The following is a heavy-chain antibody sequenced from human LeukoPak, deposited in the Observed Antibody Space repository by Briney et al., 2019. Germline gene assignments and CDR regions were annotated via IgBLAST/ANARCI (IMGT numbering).Heavy chain of an antibody. D-gene: IGHD3-3*01. CDR3: ARATVYYDFWSGYSSWFDP. V-gene: IGHV4-34*01. Sequence: SETLSLTCAVYGGSFSGYYWSWIRQPPGKGLEWIGEINHSGSTNYNPSLKSRVTISVDTSKNQFSLKLSSVTAVDTAVYYCARATVYYDFWSGYSSWFDPWGQGTLVTVSS. CDR2: INHSGST. CDR1: GGSFSGYY. J-gene: IGHJ5*02.